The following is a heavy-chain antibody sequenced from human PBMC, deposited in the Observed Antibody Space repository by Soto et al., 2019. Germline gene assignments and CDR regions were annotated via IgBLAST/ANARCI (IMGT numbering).Heavy chain of an antibody. CDR3: ARSPRNYYALGSYSYFRH. V-gene: IGHV1-8*01. D-gene: IGHD3-10*01. Sequence: QVQLVQSGAEVQKRGASVKVSCKASGYTFTSYDISWVRQATGQGLEWMGWMNPNNGNTDYAPKFQGRVTMTMNTSIGTAYMELSSLRSEDTAVYYCARSPRNYYALGSYSYFRHWGQGTLVTVSS. CDR2: MNPNNGNT. CDR1: GYTFTSYD. J-gene: IGHJ1*01.